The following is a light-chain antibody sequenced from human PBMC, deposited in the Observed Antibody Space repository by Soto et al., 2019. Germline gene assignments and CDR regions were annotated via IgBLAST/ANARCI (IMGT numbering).Light chain of an antibody. Sequence: EIVLTQSPATLSLSPGERATLSCRASQSVSISSLAWYQQKPGQPPRLLIYDTSSRATGIPDRFSGSGSGTDFTLTISRLEPEDFAVYYCQQYGSSPWTFGQGTKVDIK. CDR1: QSVSISS. CDR3: QQYGSSPWT. CDR2: DTS. V-gene: IGKV3-20*01. J-gene: IGKJ1*01.